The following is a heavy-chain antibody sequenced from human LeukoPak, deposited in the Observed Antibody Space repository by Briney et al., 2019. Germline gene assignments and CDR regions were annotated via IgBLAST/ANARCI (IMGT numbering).Heavy chain of an antibody. CDR1: GFTFSTSA. CDR2: ISSSSSYT. Sequence: GGSLRLSCAASGFTFSTSAMSWVRQAPGKGLEWVSYISSSSSYTNYADSVKGRFTISRDNAKNSLYLQMNSLRAEDTAVYYCARGGEYSSSWYIGYWGQGTLVTVSS. V-gene: IGHV3-11*05. CDR3: ARGGEYSSSWYIGY. D-gene: IGHD6-13*01. J-gene: IGHJ4*02.